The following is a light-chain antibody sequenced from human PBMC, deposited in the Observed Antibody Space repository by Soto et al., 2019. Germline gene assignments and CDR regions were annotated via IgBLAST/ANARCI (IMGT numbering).Light chain of an antibody. CDR1: QTVRNNY. CDR2: GAS. J-gene: IGKJ4*01. CDR3: QQYDESPLT. V-gene: IGKV3-20*01. Sequence: EVGLTQSPGTLSLSPGERATLSCRASQTVRNNYLAWYQQKPGQAPRLLIYGASNRATGIPDRFSGGGTATDFTLTISRLEPEDFAVYYCQQYDESPLTFGGGTKV.